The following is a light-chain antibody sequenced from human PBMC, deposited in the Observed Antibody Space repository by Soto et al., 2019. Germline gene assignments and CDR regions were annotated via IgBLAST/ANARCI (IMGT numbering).Light chain of an antibody. V-gene: IGLV2-23*01. Sequence: QSVLTQPASVSGSPGQSITISCTGTSSDVGSYNLVSWYQQHPGKAPKLMIYEGSKRPSGVSNRFSGAKSGNTASLTISGLQAEDEADHYCCSYAGSRGLVFGGGTKLTVL. CDR3: CSYAGSRGLV. CDR1: SSDVGSYNL. J-gene: IGLJ2*01. CDR2: EGS.